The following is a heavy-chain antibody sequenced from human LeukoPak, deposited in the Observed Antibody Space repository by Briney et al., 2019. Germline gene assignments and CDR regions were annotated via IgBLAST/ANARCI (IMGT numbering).Heavy chain of an antibody. J-gene: IGHJ3*02. CDR1: GGSFSGYY. Sequence: SETLSLTCAVYGGSFSGYYWSWIRQPPGKGLEWIGEINHSGSTNYNPTLKSRVTISVDTSKNQFSLKLSSVTAADTAVYYCARGHCSSTSCLDAFDIWGQGTMVTVSS. V-gene: IGHV4-34*01. CDR3: ARGHCSSTSCLDAFDI. D-gene: IGHD2-2*01. CDR2: INHSGST.